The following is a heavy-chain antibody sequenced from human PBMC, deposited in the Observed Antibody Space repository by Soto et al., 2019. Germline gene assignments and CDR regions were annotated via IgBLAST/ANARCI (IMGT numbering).Heavy chain of an antibody. CDR3: ASRNYDYIWGSYREEAFDI. V-gene: IGHV4-34*01. J-gene: IGHJ3*02. Sequence: WTWIRQPPGKGLEWIGEINHSGGTNYNPSLKSRVTISVDTSKNQLSLRLSSVTAADTAVYYCASRNYDYIWGSYREEAFDIWGQGTMVTVSP. D-gene: IGHD3-16*02. CDR2: INHSGGT.